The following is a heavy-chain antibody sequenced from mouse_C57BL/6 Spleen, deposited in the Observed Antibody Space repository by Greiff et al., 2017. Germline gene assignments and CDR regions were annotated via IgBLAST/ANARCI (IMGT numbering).Heavy chain of an antibody. D-gene: IGHD1-1*01. CDR1: GYTFTSYW. CDR3: AKRHYGSSYPPFDY. CDR2: IYPGSGST. J-gene: IGHJ2*01. V-gene: IGHV1-55*01. Sequence: VQLQQPGAELVKPGASVKMSCKASGYTFTSYWITWVKQRPGQGLEWIGDIYPGSGSTNYNEKFKSKATLTVDTSSSTAYMQLSSLTSEDSAVYYGAKRHYGSSYPPFDYWGQGTTLTVSS.